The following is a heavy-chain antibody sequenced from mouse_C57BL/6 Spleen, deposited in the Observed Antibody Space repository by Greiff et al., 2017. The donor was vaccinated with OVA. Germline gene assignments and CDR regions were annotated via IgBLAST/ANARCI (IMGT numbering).Heavy chain of an antibody. V-gene: IGHV5-17*01. CDR1: GFTFSDYG. Sequence: EVQRVESGGGLVKPGGSLKLSCAASGFTFSDYGMHWVRQAPEKGLAWVAYISSGSSTIYYADTVKGRFTISRDNAKNTLFLQMTSLRSEDTAMYYCAKKNYDPFAYWGQGTLVTVSA. CDR2: ISSGSSTI. D-gene: IGHD2-4*01. J-gene: IGHJ3*01. CDR3: AKKNYDPFAY.